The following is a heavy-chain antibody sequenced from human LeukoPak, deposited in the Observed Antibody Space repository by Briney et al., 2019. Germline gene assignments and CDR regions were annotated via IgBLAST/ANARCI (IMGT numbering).Heavy chain of an antibody. J-gene: IGHJ4*02. CDR1: GFTFSSYA. D-gene: IGHD1-1*01. Sequence: GGSLRLSCAASGFTFSSYAMSWVRQAPGKGLEWLGLIRTKAHGGTTEYAASVKGRFTFSRDDSKSIAYLQMNSLKTEDTAVYYCTRRDWNDDNWGQGTLVTVSS. V-gene: IGHV3-49*04. CDR3: TRRDWNDDN. CDR2: IRTKAHGGTT.